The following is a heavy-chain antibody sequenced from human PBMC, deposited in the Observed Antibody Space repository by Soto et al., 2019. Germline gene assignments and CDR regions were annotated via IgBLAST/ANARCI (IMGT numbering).Heavy chain of an antibody. Sequence: QVQLVQSGAEVKKPGASVKVSCKASGYTFTSYGISWVRQAPGQGLERMGWISAYNGNTNYAQKPQGRVTMTTDTSTSTAYMELRSLRSDDTAVYYCARTPRYFDWGYYYYGMDVWGQGTTVTVSS. CDR3: ARTPRYFDWGYYYYGMDV. D-gene: IGHD3-9*01. V-gene: IGHV1-18*01. J-gene: IGHJ6*02. CDR2: ISAYNGNT. CDR1: GYTFTSYG.